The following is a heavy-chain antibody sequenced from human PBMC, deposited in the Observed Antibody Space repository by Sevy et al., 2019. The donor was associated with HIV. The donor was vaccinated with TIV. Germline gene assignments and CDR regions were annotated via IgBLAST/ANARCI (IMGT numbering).Heavy chain of an antibody. Sequence: GGSLRLSCAASGFTFSDYYMSWIRQAPGKGLEWVSYISTSGSTISYSDSVKGRFTISRDNAKNSLYLQMNSLRAEDTAVHYCARDPYGDKGGFNYGAQGTLVTVP. V-gene: IGHV3-11*01. CDR1: GFTFSDYY. J-gene: IGHJ4*02. CDR2: ISTSGSTI. D-gene: IGHD4-17*01. CDR3: ARDPYGDKGGFNY.